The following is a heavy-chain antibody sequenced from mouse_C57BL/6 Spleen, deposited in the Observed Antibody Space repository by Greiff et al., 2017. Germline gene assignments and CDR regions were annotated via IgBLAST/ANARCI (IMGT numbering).Heavy chain of an antibody. J-gene: IGHJ2*01. V-gene: IGHV1-82*01. Sequence: QVQLKESGPELVKPGASVKISCKASGYAFSSSWMNWVKQRPGKGLEWIGRIYPGDGDTNYNGKFKGKATLTADKSSSTAYMQLSSLTSEDSAVYFCALYGYDDYFDYWGQGTTLTVSS. D-gene: IGHD2-2*01. CDR3: ALYGYDDYFDY. CDR1: GYAFSSSW. CDR2: IYPGDGDT.